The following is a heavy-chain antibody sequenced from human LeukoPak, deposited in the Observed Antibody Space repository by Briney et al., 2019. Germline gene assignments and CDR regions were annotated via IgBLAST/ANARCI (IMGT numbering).Heavy chain of an antibody. V-gene: IGHV4-59*12. CDR2: IYYSGST. Sequence: SETLSLTCTVSGGSIRNYYCSWIRQPPGKGLEWVGYIYYSGSTSYNPSLKSRVTKSVDTSKNQFSLKLSSVTVADTAVYYCARGSDYFDSSGLGYWGQGTLVTVSS. CDR3: ARGSDYFDSSGLGY. J-gene: IGHJ4*02. D-gene: IGHD3-22*01. CDR1: GGSIRNYY.